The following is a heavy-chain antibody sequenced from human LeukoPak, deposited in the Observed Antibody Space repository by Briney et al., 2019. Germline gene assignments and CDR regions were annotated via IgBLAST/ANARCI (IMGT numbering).Heavy chain of an antibody. J-gene: IGHJ4*02. Sequence: SVKVSCKASGGTLSSYALSWVRQAPGQGLEWMGGIIHLFGSANYAQKYQGRVTITTDESTSTAYMELSSLRSEDTAVYYCARDRLGGLLSGYPPRGYWGQGTLVTVSS. V-gene: IGHV1-69*05. CDR3: ARDRLGGLLSGYPPRGY. CDR2: IIHLFGSA. CDR1: GGTLSSYA. D-gene: IGHD3-22*01.